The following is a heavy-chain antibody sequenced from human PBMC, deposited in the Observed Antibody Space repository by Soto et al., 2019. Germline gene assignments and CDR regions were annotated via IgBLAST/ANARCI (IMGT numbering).Heavy chain of an antibody. J-gene: IGHJ4*02. Sequence: VQLVESGGGLVQPGGSLRLSCAASGCSFDSFSMDWVRQAPGKGLGWVSYISSGSGSIYYADSVKGRFTSSRDNAKNPLSLQTNSRRAEDTAVYYCEKLTGGSSWHPLDSWAQGTLVTVSS. V-gene: IGHV3-48*04. D-gene: IGHD6-13*01. CDR1: GCSFDSFS. CDR3: EKLTGGSSWHPLDS. CDR2: ISSGSGSI.